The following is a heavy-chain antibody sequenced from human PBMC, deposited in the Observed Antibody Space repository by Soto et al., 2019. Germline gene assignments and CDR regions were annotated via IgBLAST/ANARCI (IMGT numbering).Heavy chain of an antibody. CDR2: IYSGGGT. V-gene: IGHV3-66*01. J-gene: IGHJ3*01. Sequence: EGQLVESGGGVVQPGESLRLSCAASGLTVSGNFLSWVRQAPGKGLEWVSVIYSGGGTDYADSVKGRFTVSRDNSQNTLYLQMNSLRAEDTAGYYCTRSRGAGRSQDLSGQGTMVIVSS. CDR3: TRSRGAGRSQDL. D-gene: IGHD3-16*01. CDR1: GLTVSGNF.